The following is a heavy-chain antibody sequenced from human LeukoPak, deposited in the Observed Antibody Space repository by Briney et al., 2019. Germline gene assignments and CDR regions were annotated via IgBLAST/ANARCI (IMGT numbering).Heavy chain of an antibody. CDR1: GYTHTELS. J-gene: IGHJ4*02. V-gene: IGHV1-24*01. D-gene: IGHD1-26*01. CDR3: ATYLVGATGRSFDY. Sequence: ASVKVSCKVSGYTHTELSMHWVRQAPGKGLEWMGGFDPEDGETIYAQKFQGRVTMTEDTSTDTAYMELSSLRSEDTAVYYCATYLVGATGRSFDYWGQGTLVTVSS. CDR2: FDPEDGET.